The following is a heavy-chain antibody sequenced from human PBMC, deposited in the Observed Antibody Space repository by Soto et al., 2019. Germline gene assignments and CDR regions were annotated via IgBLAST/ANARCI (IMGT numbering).Heavy chain of an antibody. D-gene: IGHD3-3*01. V-gene: IGHV1-2*04. CDR1: GYTFTVYY. CDR2: INPNSGGT. Sequence: ASVKVSWKAAGYTFTVYYMHWVRQAPGQGLEWMGWINPNSGGTNYAQKFQGWVTMTRDTSISTAYMELSRLRSDDTAVYYCARGTAFGVVIMDAFDIWGQGTMVTVSS. J-gene: IGHJ3*02. CDR3: ARGTAFGVVIMDAFDI.